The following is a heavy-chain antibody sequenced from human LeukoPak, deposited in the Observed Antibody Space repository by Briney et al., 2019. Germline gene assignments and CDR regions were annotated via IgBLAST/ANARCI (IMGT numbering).Heavy chain of an antibody. CDR2: IKRKSDGGTT. V-gene: IGHV3-15*01. CDR3: ARGPSGYHNT. D-gene: IGHD5-12*01. CDR1: GLTFSNAW. Sequence: GGSLRLSCAASGLTFSNAWMSWVRQVPGKGLEWAGRIKRKSDGGTTDYAAPVKGRFTISRDNSKNTLYLQMNSLRAEDTAVYYCARGPSGYHNTGGQGTLVTVSS. J-gene: IGHJ4*02.